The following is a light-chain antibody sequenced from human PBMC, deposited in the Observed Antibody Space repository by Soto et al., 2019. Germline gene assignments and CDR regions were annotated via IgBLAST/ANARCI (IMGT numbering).Light chain of an antibody. V-gene: IGKV3-20*01. J-gene: IGKJ1*01. CDR1: QSLSSNF. CDR3: QQYDISPWT. CDR2: DSS. Sequence: IVLTQSPATLSLSPGERATLSCRASQSLSSNFLAWYPQKPGQPPRLLIYDSSTRATGFPDRCSGSGSGTDFTLTSIRLEPEDFAVYYCQQYDISPWTFGHRSKADI.